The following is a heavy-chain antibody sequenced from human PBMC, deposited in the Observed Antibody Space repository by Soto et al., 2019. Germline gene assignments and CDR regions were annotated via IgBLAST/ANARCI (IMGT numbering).Heavy chain of an antibody. Sequence: PGGSLSLSCATSGFTFSSYEMNWVRQAPVNGLASISYISPNGTTIYYSDSVKGRFTISRDNAMSSLNLQMNSLRAEDTAVYYCARAAGTLVRGVYGMDVWGQGTTVTVSS. CDR3: ARAAGTLVRGVYGMDV. J-gene: IGHJ6*02. D-gene: IGHD3-10*01. V-gene: IGHV3-48*03. CDR2: ISPNGTTI. CDR1: GFTFSSYE.